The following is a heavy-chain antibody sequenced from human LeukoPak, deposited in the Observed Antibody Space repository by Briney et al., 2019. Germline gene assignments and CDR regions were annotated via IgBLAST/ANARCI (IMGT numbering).Heavy chain of an antibody. V-gene: IGHV3-23*01. Sequence: GGSLRLSCAVSEITLSNYGMSWVRQAPGKGLEWVAGISGSGGGTNYADSVKGRFTISRDNTKNTLYLQMNSLRAEDTAVYFCAKRGVVIRVFLVGYHKEAYYFDSWGQGALVTVSS. CDR1: EITLSNYG. J-gene: IGHJ4*02. CDR3: AKRGVVIRVFLVGYHKEAYYFDS. CDR2: ISGSGGGT. D-gene: IGHD3-10*01.